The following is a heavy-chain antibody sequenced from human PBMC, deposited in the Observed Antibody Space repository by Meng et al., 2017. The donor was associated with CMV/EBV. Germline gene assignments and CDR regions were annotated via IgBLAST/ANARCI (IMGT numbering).Heavy chain of an antibody. V-gene: IGHV1-69*10. CDR2: SIPILGIA. Sequence: SVKVSCKASGGTFSSYAISWVRQAPGQGLEWMGGSIPILGIANYAQKFQGRVTITADKSTSTAYMELSSLRSEDTAVYYCARGGYCSSTSCRDYYYYGMDVWGQGTTVTVSS. CDR3: ARGGYCSSTSCRDYYYYGMDV. J-gene: IGHJ6*02. CDR1: GGTFSSYA. D-gene: IGHD2-2*01.